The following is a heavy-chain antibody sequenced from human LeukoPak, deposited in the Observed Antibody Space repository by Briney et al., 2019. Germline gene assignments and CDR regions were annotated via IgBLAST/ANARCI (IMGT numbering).Heavy chain of an antibody. CDR2: IYYSGST. CDR3: ARHPSVTKGAFDY. CDR1: GASISSSSYY. V-gene: IGHV4-39*01. Sequence: SETLSLTCTVSGASISSSSYYWGWIRQPPGKGLEWIGSIYYSGSTFYNPSLKSRVTISVDTSKNQFSLKLSSVTAADTTVYYCARHPSVTKGAFDYWGQGTLVTVSP. D-gene: IGHD4-17*01. J-gene: IGHJ4*02.